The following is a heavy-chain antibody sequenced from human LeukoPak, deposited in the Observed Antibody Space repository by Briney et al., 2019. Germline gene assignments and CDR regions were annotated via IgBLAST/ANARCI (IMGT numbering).Heavy chain of an antibody. J-gene: IGHJ4*02. Sequence: PGGSLRLSCAASGFTFTSYWMSWVRQAPGKGLAWVANINQDGSEKYHVDSVKGRFTISRDNVRNSLHLQMNSLRAEDTAVYYCVRDSSTPDYWGQGTLVTVSS. CDR1: GFTFTSYW. CDR3: VRDSSTPDY. CDR2: INQDGSEK. V-gene: IGHV3-7*01. D-gene: IGHD3-10*01.